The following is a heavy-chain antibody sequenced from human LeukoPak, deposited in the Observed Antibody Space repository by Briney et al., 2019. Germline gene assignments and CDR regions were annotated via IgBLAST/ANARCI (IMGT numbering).Heavy chain of an antibody. D-gene: IGHD3-10*01. CDR3: VRGSSGTVVRGVSWAWFDP. V-gene: IGHV3-7*05. Sequence: PGGSLRLSCVASGFTLSTYWMTWVRQAPGKGLEWVANIKPDGSGNYFVDSVRGRFTISRDNVKNSLYLQMNSLRAEDTAVYYCVRGSSGTVVRGVSWAWFDPWGQGTLVTVSS. CDR1: GFTLSTYW. J-gene: IGHJ5*02. CDR2: IKPDGSGN.